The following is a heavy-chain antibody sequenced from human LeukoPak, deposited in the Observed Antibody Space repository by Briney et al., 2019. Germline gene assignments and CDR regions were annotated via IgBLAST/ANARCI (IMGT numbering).Heavy chain of an antibody. D-gene: IGHD1-26*01. CDR2: IYYSGST. CDR1: SGSISSGDYY. CDR3: ARAPVGATRYFDY. J-gene: IGHJ4*02. V-gene: IGHV4-30-4*08. Sequence: SQTLSLTCTVSSGSISSGDYYWSWIRQPPGKGLEWIGYIYYSGSTYYNPSLKSRVTISVDTSKNQFSLKLSSVTAADTAVYYCARAPVGATRYFDYWGQGTLVTVSP.